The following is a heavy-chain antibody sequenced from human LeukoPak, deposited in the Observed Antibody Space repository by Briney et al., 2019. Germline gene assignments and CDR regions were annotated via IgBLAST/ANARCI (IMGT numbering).Heavy chain of an antibody. CDR1: GGSISSSSYY. CDR3: ARDFGGGDYYYYGMDV. Sequence: SETLSLTCTVSGGSISSSSYYWGWIRQPPGKGLEWIGSIYYSGSTYYNPSLKSRVTISVDTSKNQFSLKLSSVTAADTAVYYCARDFGGGDYYYYGMDVWGQGTTVTVSS. D-gene: IGHD3-16*01. J-gene: IGHJ6*02. V-gene: IGHV4-39*07. CDR2: IYYSGST.